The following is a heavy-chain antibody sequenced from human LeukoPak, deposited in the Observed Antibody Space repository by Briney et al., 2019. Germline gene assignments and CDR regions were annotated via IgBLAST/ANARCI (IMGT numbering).Heavy chain of an antibody. CDR3: AELGITMIGGV. D-gene: IGHD3-10*02. CDR1: GFTFSSYE. CDR2: ISSSGSTI. V-gene: IGHV3-48*03. Sequence: GGSLRLSCAASGFTFSSYEMNWVRQAPGKGLEWVSYISSSGSTIYYADPVKGRFAISRDNAKNSLYLQMNSLRAEDTAVYYCAELGITMIGGVWGKGTTVTISS. J-gene: IGHJ6*04.